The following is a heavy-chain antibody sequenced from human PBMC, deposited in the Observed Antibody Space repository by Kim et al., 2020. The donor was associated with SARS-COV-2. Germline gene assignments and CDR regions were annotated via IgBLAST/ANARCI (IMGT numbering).Heavy chain of an antibody. D-gene: IGHD6-19*01. V-gene: IGHV3-23*01. J-gene: IGHJ1*01. Sequence: GGSLRLSCAASGFTFNSYAMSWVRQAPGKGLEWVSGIRGSGDSTTYADSVKGRFTISRDNSKNTLYLQMDRLRADDTALYYCAKVSSGSSGWFEYFQHWGRGTLVTVSS. CDR3: AKVSSGSSGWFEYFQH. CDR2: IRGSGDST. CDR1: GFTFNSYA.